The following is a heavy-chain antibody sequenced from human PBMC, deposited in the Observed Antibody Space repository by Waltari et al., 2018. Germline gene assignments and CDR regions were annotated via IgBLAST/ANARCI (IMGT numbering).Heavy chain of an antibody. V-gene: IGHV2-5*01. CDR2: IYWNDDK. CDR1: GFSLSTSGVG. J-gene: IGHJ4*02. D-gene: IGHD5-12*01. Sequence: QITLKESGPTLVKPTQTLTLTCTFSGFSLSTSGVGVGWIRQPPGKALEWLALIYWNDDKRYSPSLKSRLTITKDTSKNQVVLTMTNMDPVDTATYYCAHRNPAYSSSEGTFDYWGQGTLVTVSS. CDR3: AHRNPAYSSSEGTFDY.